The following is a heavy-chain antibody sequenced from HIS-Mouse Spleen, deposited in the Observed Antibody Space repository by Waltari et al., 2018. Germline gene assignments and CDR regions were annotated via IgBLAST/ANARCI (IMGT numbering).Heavy chain of an antibody. D-gene: IGHD6-13*01. Sequence: QLQLQESGPGLVKPSETLSLTCTVSGGSISRSSYYWGWIRQPPGKGPEWIGGIYYSGSTYYNPSLKSRVTISVDTSKNQFSLKLSSVTAADTAVYYCAREIPYSSSWYDWYFDLWGRGTLVTVSS. V-gene: IGHV4-39*07. J-gene: IGHJ2*01. CDR3: AREIPYSSSWYDWYFDL. CDR2: IYYSGST. CDR1: GGSISRSSYY.